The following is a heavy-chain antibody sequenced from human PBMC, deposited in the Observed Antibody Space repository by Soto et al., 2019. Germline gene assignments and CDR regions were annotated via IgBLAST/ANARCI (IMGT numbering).Heavy chain of an antibody. CDR3: ASCMAASGY. V-gene: IGHV4-34*01. J-gene: IGHJ1*01. Sequence: QVQLQQWGAGLLKPSETLSLTCAVYGGSFSGYYWSWIRQPPGKGLEWIGEINHSGSTNYNPSLQSRVTISVDTYKMQYSQKLISVTDADTAVYYCASCMAASGYWGQCPQVTVSS. D-gene: IGHD6-13*01. CDR1: GGSFSGYY. CDR2: INHSGST.